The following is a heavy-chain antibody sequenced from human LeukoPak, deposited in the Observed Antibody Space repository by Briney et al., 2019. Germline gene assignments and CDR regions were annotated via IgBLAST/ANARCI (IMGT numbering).Heavy chain of an antibody. J-gene: IGHJ4*02. D-gene: IGHD2-2*02. CDR1: GFTFSSYW. CDR3: ARFRCSSTSCYRKFDY. CDR2: INSDGGST. V-gene: IGHV3-74*01. Sequence: PGGSLRLSCAASGFTFSSYWMHWVRQAPGKGLVWVSRINSDGGSTSYADSVKGRFTISRDNAKNTLYLQMNSLRAEDTAVYYCARFRCSSTSCYRKFDYWGQGTLVTVSS.